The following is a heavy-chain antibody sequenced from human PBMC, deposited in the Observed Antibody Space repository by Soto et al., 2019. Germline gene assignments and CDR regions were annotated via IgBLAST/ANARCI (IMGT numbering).Heavy chain of an antibody. D-gene: IGHD3-3*01. CDR1: GFTFSSYA. CDR2: ISGSGGST. J-gene: IGHJ6*03. V-gene: IGHV3-23*01. CDR3: AKFVGYDFWSGYYTSGYYYYMDV. Sequence: GSLRLSCAASGFTFSSYAMSWVRQAPGKGLEWVSAISGSGGSTYYADSVKGRFTISRDNSKNTLYLQMNSLRAEDTAVYYCAKFVGYDFWSGYYTSGYYYYMDVWGKGTTVTVSS.